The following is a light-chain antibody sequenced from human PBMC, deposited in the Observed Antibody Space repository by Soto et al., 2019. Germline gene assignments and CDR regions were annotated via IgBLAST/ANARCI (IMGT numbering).Light chain of an antibody. CDR2: DAS. V-gene: IGKV3-11*01. CDR1: QSVSWY. Sequence: EIVLTQSPATLSLSPGERATLSRRASQSVSWYLAWYQQRPGQAPRLLIYDASSRATGIPARFSGSGSGTDFTLTISSLEPEDFALYYCQQRSSWPVTFGQGTKVDI. J-gene: IGKJ1*01. CDR3: QQRSSWPVT.